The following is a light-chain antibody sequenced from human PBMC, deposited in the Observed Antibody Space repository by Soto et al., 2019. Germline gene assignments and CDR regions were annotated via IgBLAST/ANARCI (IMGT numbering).Light chain of an antibody. J-gene: IGKJ1*01. V-gene: IGKV1-39*01. CDR2: AAS. Sequence: DIQMTQSPSSLSASVGDRVTITCRASQRISSYLNWYQQKPGTAPNLLIYAASSLQSGVPSRFSGSGSGTDFTLTISSLQPEDFATYDCQQSYDTLWTFGKETQVEIK. CDR1: QRISSY. CDR3: QQSYDTLWT.